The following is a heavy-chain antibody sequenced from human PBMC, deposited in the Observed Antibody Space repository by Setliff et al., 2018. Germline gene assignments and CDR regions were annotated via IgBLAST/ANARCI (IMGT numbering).Heavy chain of an antibody. V-gene: IGHV1-69*10. J-gene: IGHJ6*02. D-gene: IGHD3-22*01. CDR1: GYTFTSYA. CDR2: IIPILGIA. Sequence: AASVKVSCKASGYTFTSYAISWVRQAPGQGLEWMGGIIPILGIANYAQKFQGRVTITADESTSTAYMELSSLRSEDTAVYYCARNYDSSGYSKSHLGYYYYGMDVWGQGTTVTVS. CDR3: ARNYDSSGYSKSHLGYYYYGMDV.